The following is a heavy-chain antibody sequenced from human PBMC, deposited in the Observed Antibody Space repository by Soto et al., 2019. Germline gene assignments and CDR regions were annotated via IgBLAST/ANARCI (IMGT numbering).Heavy chain of an antibody. D-gene: IGHD3-10*01. CDR2: ISRDGSNE. V-gene: IGHV3-30-3*01. J-gene: IGHJ4*02. CDR3: ARSRNGGVADSFDY. CDR1: GFTFRRHA. Sequence: QVQLVASGGGVVQQGRSLTLSCEASGFTFRRHAIHWVRQAPGKGLEWAAVISRDGSNEYYEDSVKGRFTISRDNSKNTLFRQLNSLRLEDTAVYYCARSRNGGVADSFDYWGQGTLVTVSS.